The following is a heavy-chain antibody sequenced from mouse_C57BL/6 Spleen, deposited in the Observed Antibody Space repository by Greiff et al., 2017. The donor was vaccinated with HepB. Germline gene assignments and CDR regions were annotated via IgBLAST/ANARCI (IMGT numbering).Heavy chain of an antibody. CDR2: ISDGGSYT. V-gene: IGHV5-4*01. CDR3: ARATGGHYYGNYVLDY. D-gene: IGHD2-1*01. Sequence: EVQLVESGGGLVKPGGSLKLSCAASGFTFSSYAMSWVRQTPEKRLEWVATISDGGSYTYYPDNVKGRFTISRDNAKNNLYLQMSHLKSEDTAMYYCARATGGHYYGNYVLDYWGQGTTLTVSS. CDR1: GFTFSSYA. J-gene: IGHJ2*01.